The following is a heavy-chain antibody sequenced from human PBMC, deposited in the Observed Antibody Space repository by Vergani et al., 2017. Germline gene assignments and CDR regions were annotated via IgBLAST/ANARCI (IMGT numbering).Heavy chain of an antibody. V-gene: IGHV4-4*02. Sequence: QVQLQESGPGLVKPSGTLSLTCAVSGGSISSSNWWSWVRQPPGKGLEWIGEIYHSGSTNYNPSLKSRVTISVDKSNNQFSRKLSSVTAADTAVYYCARSYSSSWFSPDWFDPWGQGTLVTVSS. D-gene: IGHD6-13*01. J-gene: IGHJ5*02. CDR3: ARSYSSSWFSPDWFDP. CDR1: GGSISSSNW. CDR2: IYHSGST.